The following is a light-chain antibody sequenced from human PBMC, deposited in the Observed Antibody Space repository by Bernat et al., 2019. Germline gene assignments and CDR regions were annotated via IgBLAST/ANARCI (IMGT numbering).Light chain of an antibody. CDR1: QSVSSY. CDR2: DAS. CDR3: QQSSNWTLT. J-gene: IGKJ4*02. V-gene: IGKV3-11*01. Sequence: EIVLTQSPATLSLSPGERATLSCRASQSVSSYLAWYQQKPGQAPRLLIYDASNRATGIPARFSGSGSGTDFNLTISSLEPEDFAVYYCQQSSNWTLTFGGETKVEIK.